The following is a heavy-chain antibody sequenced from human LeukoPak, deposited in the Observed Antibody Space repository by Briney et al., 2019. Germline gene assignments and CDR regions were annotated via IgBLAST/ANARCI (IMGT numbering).Heavy chain of an antibody. V-gene: IGHV3-64*01. Sequence: PGGSLRLSCVVSGVTVSSNYMNWVRQAPGKGLEYVSAITSDGGYTYYANSVKGRFTISRDNSKKTLYLQMGSLRADDMAVYYCARVATNDRRNAFDIWGQGTMVTVSS. CDR3: ARVATNDRRNAFDI. D-gene: IGHD2-8*01. J-gene: IGHJ3*02. CDR1: GVTVSSNY. CDR2: ITSDGGYT.